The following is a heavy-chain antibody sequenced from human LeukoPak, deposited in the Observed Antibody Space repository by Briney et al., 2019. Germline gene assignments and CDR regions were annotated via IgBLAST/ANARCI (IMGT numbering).Heavy chain of an antibody. J-gene: IGHJ4*02. Sequence: GGSLRLSCAASGFEFHIYAMSWVRQAPGKGLVWVSGTNDNGDNTNHADSVKGRFTISRDNSKNTLYLQMNSLRADDTAIYYCAKDRHGIVGLTPFEYWGQGTRVTVSS. CDR3: AKDRHGIVGLTPFEY. CDR2: TNDNGDNT. CDR1: GFEFHIYA. V-gene: IGHV3-23*01. D-gene: IGHD1-26*01.